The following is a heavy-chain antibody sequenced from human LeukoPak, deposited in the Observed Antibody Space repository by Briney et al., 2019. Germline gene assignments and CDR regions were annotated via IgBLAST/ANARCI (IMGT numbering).Heavy chain of an antibody. CDR2: IKYDGNEK. D-gene: IGHD1-26*01. Sequence: GGSLRLSCAASGFSFSSYWMNWVRQAPGKGLEWVASIKYDGNEKYYVDSVKGRFTISRDNAKNSLYLQMYSLRAEDTAVYYCVRDGVDSGSYFDQWGQGSLVAVSS. CDR1: GFSFSSYW. CDR3: VRDGVDSGSYFDQ. J-gene: IGHJ4*02. V-gene: IGHV3-7*01.